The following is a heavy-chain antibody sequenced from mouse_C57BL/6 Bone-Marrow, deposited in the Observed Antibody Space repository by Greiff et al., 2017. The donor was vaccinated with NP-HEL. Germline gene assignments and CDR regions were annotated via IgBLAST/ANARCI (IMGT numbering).Heavy chain of an antibody. CDR3: ARGAY. CDR1: GYEFSNYW. J-gene: IGHJ3*01. V-gene: IGHV1-80*01. CDR2: IYPGDGDT. Sequence: VHLVESGAELVKPGASVKISCKASGYEFSNYWMNWVKQRPGKGLEWIGQIYPGDGDTNYNGKFKDKATLTADKSSSTAYMQLSRLTSEDSAVYFCARGAYGGQGTLVTVSA.